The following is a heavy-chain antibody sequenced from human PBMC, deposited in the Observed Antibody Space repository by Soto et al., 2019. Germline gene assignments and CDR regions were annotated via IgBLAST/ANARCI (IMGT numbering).Heavy chain of an antibody. CDR2: ISHSGST. D-gene: IGHD6-13*01. J-gene: IGHJ4*02. Sequence: SETLSLTCAVYGGSFSGYYCSWVRQPPGKGLEWIGEISHSGSTNYNQSLESRVTISVDTSKNQLFLKVSSLTAADTAVYYCVRALAAVQEWGQGTPVTVSS. CDR1: GGSFSGYY. CDR3: VRALAAVQE. V-gene: IGHV4-34*01.